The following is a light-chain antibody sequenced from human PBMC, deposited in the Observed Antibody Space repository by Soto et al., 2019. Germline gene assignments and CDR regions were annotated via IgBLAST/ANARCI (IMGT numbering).Light chain of an antibody. J-gene: IGKJ4*01. CDR2: GAS. Sequence: EIVMTQSPATLSVSPGERATLSCRASQSVSSNLAWYQQKPGQAPRLLIYGASTRATGIPARFSGSGSGTEFTLTISSLQSEEVAVYYCQQYNNWPPLTFGGGTKVDIK. V-gene: IGKV3-15*01. CDR1: QSVSSN. CDR3: QQYNNWPPLT.